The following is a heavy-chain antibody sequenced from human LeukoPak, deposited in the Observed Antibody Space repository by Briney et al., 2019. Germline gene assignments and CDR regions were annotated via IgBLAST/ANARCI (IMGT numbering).Heavy chain of an antibody. V-gene: IGHV4-59*01. D-gene: IGHD1-26*01. CDR1: GGSITSYY. CDR3: ARRGANSGSYSHFDL. J-gene: IGHJ2*01. CDR2: IYYSGST. Sequence: SETLSLTCTVSGGSITSYYWSWIRQPPGKGLEWIGYIYYSGSTNYNPSLKSRVTISVDTSRNQFSLKLSSVTAADTAVYYCARRGANSGSYSHFDLWGRGTLVTVSS.